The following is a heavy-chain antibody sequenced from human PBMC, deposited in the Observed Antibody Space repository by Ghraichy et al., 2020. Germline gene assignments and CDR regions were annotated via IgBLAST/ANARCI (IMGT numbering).Heavy chain of an antibody. CDR3: ARSPPPSLYYFDY. V-gene: IGHV1-3*01. CDR2: INAGNGNT. J-gene: IGHJ4*02. Sequence: ASVKVSCKASGYTFTSYAMHWVRQAPGQRLEWMGWINAGNGNTKYSQKFQGRVTITRDKSASTAYMELSSLRSEDTAVYYCARSPPPSLYYFDYWGQGTLVTVSS. CDR1: GYTFTSYA.